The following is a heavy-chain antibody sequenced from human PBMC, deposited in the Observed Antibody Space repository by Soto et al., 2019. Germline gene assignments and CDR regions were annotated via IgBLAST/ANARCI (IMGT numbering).Heavy chain of an antibody. D-gene: IGHD3-22*01. CDR2: INQDGNEK. CDR1: GFTFSTYW. CDR3: AKDGEEDYYDSSLRDYYFDY. V-gene: IGHV3-7*01. J-gene: IGHJ4*02. Sequence: EVQLVESGGGLVQPGGSLRLSCAASGFTFSTYWMSWVRQAPGKGLEWVANINQDGNEKYYVDSVKGRFTISRDNGKNSLYLQMNSLRAEDTAVYYCAKDGEEDYYDSSLRDYYFDYWGQGTLVTVSS.